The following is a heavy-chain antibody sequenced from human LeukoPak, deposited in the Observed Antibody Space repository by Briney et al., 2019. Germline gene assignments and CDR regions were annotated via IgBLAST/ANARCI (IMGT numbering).Heavy chain of an antibody. D-gene: IGHD6-19*01. J-gene: IGHJ4*02. CDR3: ARLKARRLAVAGDTFDY. CDR2: IYYSGST. Sequence: SETLSLTCTVSGGPIGKHYWTWIRRPPGKGLEWIGSIYYSGSTYYNPSLKSRVTISVDTSKNQFSLKLSSVTAADTAVYYCARLKARRLAVAGDTFDYWGQGTLVTVSS. CDR1: GGPIGKHY. V-gene: IGHV4-59*05.